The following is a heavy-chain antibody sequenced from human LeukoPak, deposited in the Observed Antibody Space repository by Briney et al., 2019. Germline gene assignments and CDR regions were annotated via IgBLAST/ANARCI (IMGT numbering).Heavy chain of an antibody. V-gene: IGHV1-18*01. CDR2: ISAYNGNT. Sequence: ASVKVSCKASGGTFSSYAISWVRQAPGQGLEWMGWISAYNGNTKYAQKLQGRVTMTTDTSTSTAYMELRSLRSDDTAVYYCARGYYDILTGPVPIDYWGQGTLVTVSS. CDR1: GGTFSSYA. J-gene: IGHJ4*02. D-gene: IGHD3-9*01. CDR3: ARGYYDILTGPVPIDY.